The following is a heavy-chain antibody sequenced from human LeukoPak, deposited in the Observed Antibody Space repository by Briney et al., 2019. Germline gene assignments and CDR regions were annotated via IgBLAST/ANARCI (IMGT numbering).Heavy chain of an antibody. Sequence: SETLSLTCTVSGGSISSYYWSWIRQPAGKGLEWIGRIYTSGSTNYNPSLKSRVTMSVDTSKNQFSLKLSSVTAADTAVFYCARHLNYYDSSAQKAFDIWGQGTMVTVSS. CDR1: GGSISSYY. J-gene: IGHJ3*02. D-gene: IGHD3-22*01. CDR3: ARHLNYYDSSAQKAFDI. V-gene: IGHV4-4*07. CDR2: IYTSGST.